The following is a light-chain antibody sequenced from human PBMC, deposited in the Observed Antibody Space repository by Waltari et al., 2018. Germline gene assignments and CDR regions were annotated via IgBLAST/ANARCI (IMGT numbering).Light chain of an antibody. CDR2: AAS. Sequence: DIQMTQSPSSLSASVGDRVTITCRASQSISSYLNWYQQKPGKAPNLLIYAASSLQSGVPSRFSGSGSGTDFSLTISSLQPEDFATYYCQQSYNTPGTFGQGTKLEIK. J-gene: IGKJ2*01. V-gene: IGKV1-39*01. CDR3: QQSYNTPGT. CDR1: QSISSY.